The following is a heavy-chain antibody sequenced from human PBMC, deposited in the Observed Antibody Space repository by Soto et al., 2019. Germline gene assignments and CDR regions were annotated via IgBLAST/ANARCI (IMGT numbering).Heavy chain of an antibody. J-gene: IGHJ6*02. Sequence: QVQLVQSGAEVKKPGSSVKVSCKASGGTFSSYAISWVRQAPGQGLEWMGGIIPIFGTANYAQKFQGRVTITADESTSTAYMELSSLRSEDTAVYYCARNNKKAPEIVVVVASNLYYYYYGMDVWGQGTTVTVSS. V-gene: IGHV1-69*01. D-gene: IGHD2-15*01. CDR1: GGTFSSYA. CDR2: IIPIFGTA. CDR3: ARNNKKAPEIVVVVASNLYYYYYGMDV.